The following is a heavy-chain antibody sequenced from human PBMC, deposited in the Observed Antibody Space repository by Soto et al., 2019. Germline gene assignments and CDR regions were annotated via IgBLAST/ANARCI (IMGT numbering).Heavy chain of an antibody. Sequence: GGSLRLSCAASGITVSSNYMSWVRQAPGKGLEWVSDIYSGGSTYYADSVKGRFTISRDNSKNTLYLQMNSLRAVDTAVYYCARVNDYFGYWGQGTLVTVSS. CDR3: ARVNDYFGY. CDR1: GITVSSNY. V-gene: IGHV3-53*01. J-gene: IGHJ4*02. CDR2: IYSGGST.